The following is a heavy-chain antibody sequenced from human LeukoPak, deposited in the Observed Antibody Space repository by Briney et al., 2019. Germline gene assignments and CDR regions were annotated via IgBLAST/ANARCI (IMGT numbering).Heavy chain of an antibody. CDR1: GFTFSDYY. V-gene: IGHV3-11*04. CDR2: ISSSGSTI. J-gene: IGHJ5*02. D-gene: IGHD3-3*01. Sequence: GGSLRLSCAASGFTFSDYYMSWIRQAPGKGLEWASYISSSGSTIYYADSVKGRFTISRDNAKNSLYLQMNSLRAEDTAVYYCARKSITIFGVVAHGFDPWGQGTLVTVSS. CDR3: ARKSITIFGVVAHGFDP.